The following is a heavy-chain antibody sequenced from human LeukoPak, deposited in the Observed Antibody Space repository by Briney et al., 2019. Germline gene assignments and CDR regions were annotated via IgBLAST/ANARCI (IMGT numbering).Heavy chain of an antibody. CDR2: INPNSGGT. J-gene: IGHJ6*02. V-gene: IGHV1-2*02. CDR3: ARSRDIVVVVAALPDYYGMDV. Sequence: ASVKASCKASGYTFTGYYMHWVRQAPGQGLEWMGWINPNSGGTNYAQKFQGRVTMTRDTSISTAYMELSRLRSDDTAVYYCARSRDIVVVVAALPDYYGMDVWGQGTTVTVSS. D-gene: IGHD2-15*01. CDR1: GYTFTGYY.